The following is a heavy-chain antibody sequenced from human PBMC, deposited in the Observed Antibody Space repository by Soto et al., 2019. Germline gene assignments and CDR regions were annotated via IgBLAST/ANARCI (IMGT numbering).Heavy chain of an antibody. CDR2: IYHSGST. Sequence: SETLSLTCAVSGGSISSGGSSWSWIRQPPGKGLEWIGYIYHSGSTYYNPSLKSRVAISVDRSKNQFSLKLSSVTAADTAVYYCARAGDSSGPVALGYWGQGTLVTVSS. CDR1: GGSISSGGSS. CDR3: ARAGDSSGPVALGY. J-gene: IGHJ4*02. D-gene: IGHD6-19*01. V-gene: IGHV4-30-2*01.